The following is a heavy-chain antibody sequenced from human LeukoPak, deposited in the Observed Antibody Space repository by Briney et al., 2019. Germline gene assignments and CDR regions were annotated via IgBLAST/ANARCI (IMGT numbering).Heavy chain of an antibody. J-gene: IGHJ6*03. D-gene: IGHD3-3*01. V-gene: IGHV4-59*01. Sequence: SETLSLTCTVSGGSISGYYWNWIRQPPGKGLEWIGYIYYSGSTTYNPSLKSRVTMSVDTAKNQFSLKLRSVTAADTAVYYCARGDFCSKSNCYLRPMDVWGKGTTVTVSS. CDR3: ARGDFCSKSNCYLRPMDV. CDR2: IYYSGST. CDR1: GGSISGYY.